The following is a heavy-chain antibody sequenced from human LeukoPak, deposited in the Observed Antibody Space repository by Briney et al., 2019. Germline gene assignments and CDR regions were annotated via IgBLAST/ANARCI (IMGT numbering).Heavy chain of an antibody. Sequence: GGSLRLSCATSGFTFTNYSMTWVRQAPGKGLEWVANIKQNGVEIYNVESANSSFATSTDSGTKSLFIQKNSLRAAETAAYYCARDVGSAAAIYEYWGQGTLVTVSS. D-gene: IGHD3-10*01. CDR3: ARDVGSAAAIYEY. V-gene: IGHV3-7*01. CDR2: IKQNGVEI. CDR1: GFTFTNYS. J-gene: IGHJ4*02.